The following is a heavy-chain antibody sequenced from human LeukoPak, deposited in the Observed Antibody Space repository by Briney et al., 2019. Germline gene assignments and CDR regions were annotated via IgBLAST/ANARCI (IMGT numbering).Heavy chain of an antibody. Sequence: ASVTVSFTGSGYTFTIYDINWVRQAPGQGIGWMGWINPNSGGTNYAQKFQGRVTMTRDTSISTAYMELSRLRSDDTAVYYCAIPAYYYDSSGSLSYWGQGTLVTVSS. V-gene: IGHV1-2*02. CDR3: AIPAYYYDSSGSLSY. J-gene: IGHJ4*02. D-gene: IGHD3-22*01. CDR1: GYTFTIYD. CDR2: INPNSGGT.